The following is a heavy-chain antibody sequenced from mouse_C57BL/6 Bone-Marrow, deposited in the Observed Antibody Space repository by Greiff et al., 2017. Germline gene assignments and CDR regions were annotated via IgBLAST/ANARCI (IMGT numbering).Heavy chain of an antibody. J-gene: IGHJ2*01. V-gene: IGHV1-50*01. Sequence: QVQLQQPGAELVKPGASVKLSCKASGYTFTSYWMQWVKQRPGQGLEWLGEIDPSGSYTNYNQKFKGKATLTVDTSSSTAYMQLSSLTSAASAVYYCAKGGGKYPFDTWGQGTTLPVSS. CDR3: AKGGGKYPFDT. D-gene: IGHD5-1-1*01. CDR2: IDPSGSYT. CDR1: GYTFTSYW.